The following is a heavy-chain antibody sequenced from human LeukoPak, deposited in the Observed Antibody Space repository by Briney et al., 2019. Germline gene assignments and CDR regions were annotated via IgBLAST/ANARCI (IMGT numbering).Heavy chain of an antibody. CDR3: AITGGGFQYYFDY. CDR2: IWYGGSNK. Sequence: PGRSLRLSCAASGFTFSSYGMHWVRQAPGKGLEWVAVIWYGGSNKYYADSVKGRFTISRDNSKNTLYLQMNSLRAEDTAVYYCAITGGGFQYYFDYWGQGTLVTVSS. CDR1: GFTFSSYG. D-gene: IGHD3-16*01. V-gene: IGHV3-33*08. J-gene: IGHJ4*02.